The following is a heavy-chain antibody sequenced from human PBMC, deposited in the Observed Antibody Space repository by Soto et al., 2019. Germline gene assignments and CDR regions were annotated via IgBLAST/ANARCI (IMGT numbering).Heavy chain of an antibody. D-gene: IGHD4-17*01. Sequence: GGSLRLSCAASGFTFSSYGMHWVRQAPGKGLEWVAVIWYDGSNKYYADSVKGRFTISRDNSKNTLYLQMNSLRAEDTAVYYCARESYGVGSTSPLDYWGQGTLVTVSS. V-gene: IGHV3-33*01. CDR2: IWYDGSNK. CDR1: GFTFSSYG. J-gene: IGHJ4*02. CDR3: ARESYGVGSTSPLDY.